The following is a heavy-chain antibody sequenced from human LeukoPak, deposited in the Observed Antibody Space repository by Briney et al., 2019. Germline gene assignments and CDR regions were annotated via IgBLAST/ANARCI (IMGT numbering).Heavy chain of an antibody. CDR3: ARGTDYGDSHLTN. D-gene: IGHD4-17*01. CDR1: GYTFTGYY. V-gene: IGHV1-2*02. J-gene: IGHJ4*02. CDR2: INPYSGGT. Sequence: ASVKVSCKASGYTFTGYYMHWVRQAPGQGLEWLGWINPYSGGTNYAQKFQGRVTMTRDTSINTAYMELSRLRSHYTAVYSCARGTDYGDSHLTNWGQGTLVTVSS.